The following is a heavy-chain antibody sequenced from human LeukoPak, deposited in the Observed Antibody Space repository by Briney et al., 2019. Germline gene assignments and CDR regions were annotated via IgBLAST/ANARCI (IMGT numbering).Heavy chain of an antibody. Sequence: GGSLTLSRSASGFTFSSYAMTWLRQAPRKEREGVESISGTGGRTLYAGSVEGQFTHSRDNSKNTLYLQMNSLRAEDTAIYYCAKEREAYCSGGSCYGSDKLFPADYWGQGTLVTVSS. CDR3: AKEREAYCSGGSCYGSDKLFPADY. CDR2: ISGTGGRT. J-gene: IGHJ4*02. D-gene: IGHD2-15*01. V-gene: IGHV3-23*01. CDR1: GFTFSSYA.